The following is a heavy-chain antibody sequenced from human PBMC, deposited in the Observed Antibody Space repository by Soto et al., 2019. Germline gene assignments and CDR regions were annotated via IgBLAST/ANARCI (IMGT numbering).Heavy chain of an antibody. CDR3: ASSRLVLMVYAVSKNGYFDL. J-gene: IGHJ2*01. Sequence: QVQLVESGGGLVKPGGSLRLSCAASGFTFSDYYMSWIRQTPGKGLEWVSYISSSGTTTYYADSVKGRFTISRDNAKNSLYLQMNSLRAEDTAVYYCASSRLVLMVYAVSKNGYFDLWGRGTLVTVSS. CDR1: GFTFSDYY. CDR2: ISSSGTTT. D-gene: IGHD2-8*01. V-gene: IGHV3-11*01.